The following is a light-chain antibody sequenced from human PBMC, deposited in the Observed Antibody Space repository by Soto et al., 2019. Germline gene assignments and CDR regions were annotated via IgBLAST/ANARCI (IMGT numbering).Light chain of an antibody. CDR2: DAS. CDR1: QGISSY. Sequence: DIQLTQSPSFLSASVVDRVTITFRASQGISSYLAWYQQKPGKAPNLLIYDASTLQSGAPSRFSGSGSGTEFTLTISSLQPEDFATYYCQHLNSYPITFGQGTRLEIK. V-gene: IGKV1-9*01. J-gene: IGKJ5*01. CDR3: QHLNSYPIT.